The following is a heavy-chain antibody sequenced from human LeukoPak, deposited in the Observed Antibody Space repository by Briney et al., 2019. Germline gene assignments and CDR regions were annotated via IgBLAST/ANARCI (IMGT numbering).Heavy chain of an antibody. CDR1: GYTFTSYD. CDR2: MNPNSGNT. CDR3: ARGRIAVAGTPVDY. Sequence: ASVKVSCKASGYTFTSYDINWVRQATGQGLEWMGWMNPNSGNTGYAQKFQGRVTMTRNTSISTAYMELSSLRSEDTAVYYCARGRIAVAGTPVDYWGQGTLVTVSS. J-gene: IGHJ4*02. V-gene: IGHV1-8*01. D-gene: IGHD6-19*01.